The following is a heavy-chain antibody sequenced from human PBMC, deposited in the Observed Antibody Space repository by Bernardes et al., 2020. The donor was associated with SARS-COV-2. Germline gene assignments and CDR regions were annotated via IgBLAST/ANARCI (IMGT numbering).Heavy chain of an antibody. V-gene: IGHV3-30-3*01. CDR1: GFTFSSYA. D-gene: IGHD3-10*01. CDR2: ISYDGSNK. Sequence: GGSLRLSCAASGFTFSSYAMHWVRQAPGKGLEWVAVISYDGSNKYYADSVKGRFTISRDNSKNTLYLQMNSLRAEDTAVYYCARDRLLWFGVLVYWGQGTLVTVSS. J-gene: IGHJ4*02. CDR3: ARDRLLWFGVLVY.